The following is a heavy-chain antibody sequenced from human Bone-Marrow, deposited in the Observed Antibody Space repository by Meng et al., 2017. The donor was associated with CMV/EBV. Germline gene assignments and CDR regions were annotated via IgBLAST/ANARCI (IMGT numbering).Heavy chain of an antibody. CDR1: GFTFSSSA. Sequence: LSCAASGFTFSSSAMSWVRQAPGKGLEWVSAISGSGGSTYYADSVKGRFTISRDNSKNTLYLQMNSLRAEDTAVYYCAKVNWGSPFDYWGQGTLVTVSS. V-gene: IGHV3-23*01. CDR3: AKVNWGSPFDY. CDR2: ISGSGGST. D-gene: IGHD7-27*01. J-gene: IGHJ4*02.